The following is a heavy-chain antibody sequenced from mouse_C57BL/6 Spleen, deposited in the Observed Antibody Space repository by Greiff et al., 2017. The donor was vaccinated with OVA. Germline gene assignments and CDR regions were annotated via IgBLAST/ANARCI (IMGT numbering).Heavy chain of an antibody. CDR3: ARGYSNYVFDY. CDR1: GYSITSGYY. Sequence: EVQLQESGPGLVKPSQSLSLTCSVTGYSITSGYYWNWIRQFPGNKLEWMGYISYDGSNNYNQSLKNRISITRDTSKNQFFLKLNSVTTEDTATYYCARGYSNYVFDYWGQGTTLTVSS. J-gene: IGHJ2*01. D-gene: IGHD2-5*01. V-gene: IGHV3-6*01. CDR2: ISYDGSN.